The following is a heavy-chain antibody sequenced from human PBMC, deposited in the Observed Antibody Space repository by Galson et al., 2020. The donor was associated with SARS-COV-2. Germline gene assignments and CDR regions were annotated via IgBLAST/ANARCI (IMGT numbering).Heavy chain of an antibody. CDR1: GFTFSSYG. CDR3: ARLYDSSHYYYGMDV. V-gene: IGHV3-30*03. CDR2: ISYDGSNK. Sequence: TGGSLRLSCAASGFTFSSYGMHWVRQAPGKGLEWVAVISYDGSNKYYADSVKGRFTISRDNSKNTLYLQMNSLRAEDTAVYYCARLYDSSHYYYGMDVWGQGTTVTVSS. J-gene: IGHJ6*02. D-gene: IGHD3-22*01.